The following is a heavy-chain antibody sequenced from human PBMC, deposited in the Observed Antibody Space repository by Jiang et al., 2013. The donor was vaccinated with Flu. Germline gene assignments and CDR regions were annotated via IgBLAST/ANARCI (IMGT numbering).Heavy chain of an antibody. V-gene: IGHV3-74*01. CDR3: ARDKGYSMDV. CDR2: INGGGTTT. J-gene: IGHJ6*02. Sequence: GKGLVWVSHINGGGTTTTYADSVKGRFTISRDDAKNTVYLQMSSLRAEDTALYFCARDKGYSMDVWGQGTTVTVSS.